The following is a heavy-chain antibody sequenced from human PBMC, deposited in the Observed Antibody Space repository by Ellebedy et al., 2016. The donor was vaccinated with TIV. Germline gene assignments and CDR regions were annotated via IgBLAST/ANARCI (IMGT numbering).Heavy chain of an antibody. Sequence: GESLKISCAASGFSLPWSDLHWVRRRSGEGLEWVAASGAEGDTYYPDSVSGRIPISRESAKNSFYLQMNSLTAGDTAVYYCAGGGPGGDNWFFGLWGRGTQVTVSS. D-gene: IGHD3-10*01. CDR3: AGGGPGGDNWFFGL. CDR1: GFSLPWSD. V-gene: IGHV3-13*01. J-gene: IGHJ2*01. CDR2: SGAEGDT.